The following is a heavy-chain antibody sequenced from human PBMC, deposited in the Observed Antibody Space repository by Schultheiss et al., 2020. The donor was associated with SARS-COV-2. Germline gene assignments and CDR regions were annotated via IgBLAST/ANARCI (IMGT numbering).Heavy chain of an antibody. CDR2: INPNSGGT. CDR3: ARDRYDFWSGYVSYWYFDL. V-gene: IGHV1-2*02. D-gene: IGHD3-3*01. CDR1: GYTFTGYY. Sequence: ASVKDSCKASGYTFTGYYMHWVRQAPGQGLEWMGWINPNSGGTNYAQKFQGRVTMTRDTSISTAYMELSRLRSDDTAVYYCARDRYDFWSGYVSYWYFDLWGRGTLVTVSS. J-gene: IGHJ2*01.